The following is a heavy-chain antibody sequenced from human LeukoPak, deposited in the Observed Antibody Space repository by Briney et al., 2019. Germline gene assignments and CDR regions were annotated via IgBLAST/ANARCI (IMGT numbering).Heavy chain of an antibody. CDR1: GFTFSDYG. CDR2: ISYDGSNK. CDR3: AKEISGYNYGSDY. D-gene: IGHD5-12*01. J-gene: IGHJ4*02. Sequence: GGSLRLSCAASGFTFSDYGMHWVRQAPGKGLEWVAVISYDGSNKYYADSVKGRFTISRDNSKNTLYLQMNSLRAEDTAVYYCAKEISGYNYGSDYWGQGTLVTVSS. V-gene: IGHV3-30*18.